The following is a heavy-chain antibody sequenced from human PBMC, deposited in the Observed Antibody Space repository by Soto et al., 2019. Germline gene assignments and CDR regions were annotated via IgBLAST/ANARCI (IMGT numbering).Heavy chain of an antibody. CDR2: ISYDGSNK. Sequence: PVGSLRLSCAASGFTFSSYGMHWVRQAPGKGLEWVAVISYDGSNKYYADSVKGRFTISRDNSKNTLYLQMNSLRAEDTAVYYCAKPTGTTPYYFDYWGQGTLVTVSS. CDR3: AKPTGTTPYYFDY. D-gene: IGHD1-7*01. J-gene: IGHJ4*02. CDR1: GFTFSSYG. V-gene: IGHV3-30*18.